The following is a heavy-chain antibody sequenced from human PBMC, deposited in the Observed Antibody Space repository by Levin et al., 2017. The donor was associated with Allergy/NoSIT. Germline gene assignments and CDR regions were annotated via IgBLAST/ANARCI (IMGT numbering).Heavy chain of an antibody. CDR2: INPNSGGT. V-gene: IGHV1-2*06. D-gene: IGHD3-9*01. CDR1: GYTFTGYY. CDR3: ARGYYDILTGYYNAPFDY. Sequence: GASVKVSCKASGYTFTGYYMHWVRQAPGQGLEWMGRINPNSGGTNYAQKFQGRVTMTRDTSISTAYMELSRLRSDDTAVYYCARGYYDILTGYYNAPFDYWGQGTLVTVSS. J-gene: IGHJ4*02.